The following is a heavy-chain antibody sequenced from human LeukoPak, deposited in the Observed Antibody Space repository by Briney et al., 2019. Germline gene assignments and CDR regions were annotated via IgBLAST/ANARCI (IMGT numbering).Heavy chain of an antibody. V-gene: IGHV3-23*01. CDR3: AKDPYYDFWTSNYFDY. J-gene: IGHJ4*02. CDR1: GFTFSSYV. CDR2: ITGSGDST. Sequence: SGGSLRLSCAASGFTFSSYVMSWVRLAPGKGLEWVSAITGSGDSTYYADSVKGRFTISRDNSKNTLYLQMNSLRAEDTAVYYCAKDPYYDFWTSNYFDYWGQGTLITVSS. D-gene: IGHD3-3*01.